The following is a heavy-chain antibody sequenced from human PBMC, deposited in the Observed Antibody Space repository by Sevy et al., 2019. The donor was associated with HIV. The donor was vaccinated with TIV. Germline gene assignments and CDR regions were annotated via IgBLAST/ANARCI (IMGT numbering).Heavy chain of an antibody. V-gene: IGHV3-30-3*01. CDR3: ASLRGYSYGPLTGFDY. CDR1: GFTFSSYA. J-gene: IGHJ4*02. CDR2: ISYDGSNK. D-gene: IGHD5-18*01. Sequence: GGSLRLSCAASGFTFSSYAMHWVRQAPGKGLEWVAVISYDGSNKYYADSVKGRFTISRDNSKNTLYLQMNSLRAEDTAVYYCASLRGYSYGPLTGFDYWGQGTLVTVSS.